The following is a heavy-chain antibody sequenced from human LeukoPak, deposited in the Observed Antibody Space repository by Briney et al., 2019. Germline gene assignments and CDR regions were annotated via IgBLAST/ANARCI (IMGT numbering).Heavy chain of an antibody. CDR3: ARVGDPDYYGSGSYYNWFDP. CDR2: IYYSGST. V-gene: IGHV4-39*01. D-gene: IGHD3-10*01. J-gene: IGHJ5*02. Sequence: PSETLSLTCTVSGGSISSSSYYWGWIRQPPGKGLEWIGSIYYSGSTYYNPSLKSRVTISVDTSKNQFSLKLSSVTAADTAVYYCARVGDPDYYGSGSYYNWFDPWGQGTLVTVSS. CDR1: GGSISSSSYY.